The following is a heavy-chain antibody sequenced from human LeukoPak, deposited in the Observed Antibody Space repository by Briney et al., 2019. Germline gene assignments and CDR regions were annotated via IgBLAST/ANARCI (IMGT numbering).Heavy chain of an antibody. CDR3: ARILVVPAAIPYYYYYYGMDV. CDR1: GFTFSSYA. J-gene: IGHJ6*02. V-gene: IGHV3-23*01. D-gene: IGHD2-2*02. CDR2: ISGSGGST. Sequence: GGSLRLSCAASGFTFSSYAMSWVRQAPGKGLEWVSAISGSGGSTYYADSVKGRFTISRDNAKNSLYLQMNSLRAEDTAVYYCARILVVPAAIPYYYYYYGMDVWGQGTTVTVSS.